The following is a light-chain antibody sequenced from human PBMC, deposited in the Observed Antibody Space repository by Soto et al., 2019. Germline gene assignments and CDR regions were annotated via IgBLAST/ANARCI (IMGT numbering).Light chain of an antibody. V-gene: IGLV8-61*01. J-gene: IGLJ3*02. CDR1: SGSDSTSYY. CDR3: VLYMGSGIWV. CDR2: STN. Sequence: QTVVTQEPSFSVSPGGTVTLTCGLSSGSDSTSYYPSWYQQTPGQAPRTLIYSTNTRSSGVPDRFSGSILGNKAALTITGAQADDESDYYCVLYMGSGIWVFGGGTKVTVL.